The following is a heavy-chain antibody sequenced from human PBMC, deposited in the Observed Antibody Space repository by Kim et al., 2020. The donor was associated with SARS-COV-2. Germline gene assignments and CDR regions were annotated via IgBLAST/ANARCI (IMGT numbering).Heavy chain of an antibody. CDR2: IYYSGST. D-gene: IGHD4-4*01. CDR1: GGSISSYY. Sequence: SETLSLTCTVSGGSISSYYWSWIRQPPGKGLEWIGYIYYSGSTNYNPSLKSRVTISVDTSKNQFSLKLSSVTAADTAVYYCARASNMDLYYFDYWGQGTLVTVSS. J-gene: IGHJ4*02. CDR3: ARASNMDLYYFDY. V-gene: IGHV4-59*13.